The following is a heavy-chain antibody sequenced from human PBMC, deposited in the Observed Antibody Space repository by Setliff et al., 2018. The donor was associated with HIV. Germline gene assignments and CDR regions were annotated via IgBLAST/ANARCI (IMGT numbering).Heavy chain of an antibody. J-gene: IGHJ3*02. V-gene: IGHV1-46*01. Sequence: ASVKVSCKASGYTFTSYYMHWVRQAPGQGLEWMGIINPSGGGTSYAQKFQGRVTMTRDTSTSTVYMELSSLRSEDTAVYYCARDRMGGYYDSSGYYGAFDIWGQGTMVTVSS. CDR1: GYTFTSYY. CDR3: ARDRMGGYYDSSGYYGAFDI. D-gene: IGHD3-22*01. CDR2: INPSGGGT.